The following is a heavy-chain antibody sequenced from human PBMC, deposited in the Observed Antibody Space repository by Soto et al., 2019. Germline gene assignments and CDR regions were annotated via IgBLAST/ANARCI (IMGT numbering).Heavy chain of an antibody. J-gene: IGHJ4*02. CDR1: GGSITSSSHY. V-gene: IGHV4-39*01. CDR2: NYYDGNT. Sequence: QLQLQESGPGLVKPSETLSLTCTVSGGSITSSSHYWGWIRQPPGKGLECIGNNYYDGNTYYNPSLKSRVTFSLDTSKNQFSLRLNSVTAADTAVYYCARSSITPRLFMYPFDYWGQGTLVTVSS. D-gene: IGHD6-6*01. CDR3: ARSSITPRLFMYPFDY.